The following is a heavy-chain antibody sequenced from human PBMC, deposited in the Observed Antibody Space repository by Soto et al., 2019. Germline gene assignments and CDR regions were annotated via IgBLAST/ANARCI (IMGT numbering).Heavy chain of an antibody. J-gene: IGHJ5*02. Sequence: QVQLVQSGAEVKKPGASVKVSCKAPRYIFTAYFMHWVRQAPGQGLEWMGGINPNNGATHYGLSFQGRVTMTSDTHISNAYLALISLGSDDTAVYYCASHDAGARCDTWGQGTLVIVSS. V-gene: IGHV1-2*02. CDR3: ASHDAGARCDT. D-gene: IGHD1-1*01. CDR1: RYIFTAYF. CDR2: INPNNGAT.